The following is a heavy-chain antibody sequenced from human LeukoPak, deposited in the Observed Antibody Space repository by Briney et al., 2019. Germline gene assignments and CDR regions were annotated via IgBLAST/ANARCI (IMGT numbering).Heavy chain of an antibody. CDR3: ARDVREGYYGSSGYYTDY. Sequence: PSETLSLTCTVSGGSISSYYWSWVRQPPGKGMEWVGYIYYSGRNNYNTSLKSRVTISVHTSKNQFSLKLSSVTAADTAVYYCARDVREGYYGSSGYYTDYWGQGALVTVSS. CDR1: GGSISSYY. V-gene: IGHV4-59*01. CDR2: IYYSGRN. D-gene: IGHD3-22*01. J-gene: IGHJ4*02.